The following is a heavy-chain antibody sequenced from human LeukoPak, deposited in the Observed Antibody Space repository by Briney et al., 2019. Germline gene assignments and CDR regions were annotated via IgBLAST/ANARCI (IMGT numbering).Heavy chain of an antibody. Sequence: PGGSLRLSCAASGFSFTTYRMSWVRQAPGKGLEWVSAIYGTNAYIDYADSVKGRFTISRDNTKNSLYLQMSSLRAEDTALYYCVKGFDYGHLRSNWFDPWGQGTLVTVSS. D-gene: IGHD4-17*01. CDR1: GFSFTTYR. CDR2: IYGTNAYI. V-gene: IGHV3-21*01. CDR3: VKGFDYGHLRSNWFDP. J-gene: IGHJ5*02.